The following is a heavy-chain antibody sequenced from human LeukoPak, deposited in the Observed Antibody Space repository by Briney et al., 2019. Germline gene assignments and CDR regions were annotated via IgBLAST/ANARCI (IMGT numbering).Heavy chain of an antibody. CDR2: IKQDGSEK. Sequence: GGSLRLSCAASGFTFSSYWMSWVRQAPGEGLEWVANIKQDGSEKYYVDSVKGRFTISRDNAKNSLYLQMNSLRAEDPAVYYCARGRYSSGSYYFDYWGQGTLVTVSS. CDR1: GFTFSSYW. CDR3: ARGRYSSGSYYFDY. V-gene: IGHV3-7*01. J-gene: IGHJ4*02. D-gene: IGHD6-19*01.